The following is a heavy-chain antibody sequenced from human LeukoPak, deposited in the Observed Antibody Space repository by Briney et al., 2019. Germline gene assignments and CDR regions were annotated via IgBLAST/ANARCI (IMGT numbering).Heavy chain of an antibody. V-gene: IGHV3-9*01. CDR3: AKGRYYYYGMDV. CDR1: GFTFDDYA. Sequence: GGSLRLSRAASGFTFDDYAMHWVRQAPGKGLEWVSGISWNSGSIGYADSVKGRFTISRDNAKNSLYLQMNSLRAEDTALYYCAKGRYYYYGMDVWGQGTTVTVSS. CDR2: ISWNSGSI. J-gene: IGHJ6*02.